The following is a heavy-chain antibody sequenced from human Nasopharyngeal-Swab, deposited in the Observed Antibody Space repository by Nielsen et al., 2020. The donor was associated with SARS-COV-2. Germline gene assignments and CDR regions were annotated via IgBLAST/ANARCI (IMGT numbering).Heavy chain of an antibody. D-gene: IGHD3-22*01. CDR1: GGSVSSNIYY. V-gene: IGHV4-61*01. J-gene: IGHJ4*02. Sequence: SETLSLTCTVSGGSVSSNIYYWSWIRQPPGKGLEWIGYIYYIGSTNYSPSLKSRVTISVDKSKNQFSLKLSSVTAADTAVYYCAKSPLYYYGSSGYPVGFDYWGQGTLVTVSS. CDR2: IYYIGST. CDR3: AKSPLYYYGSSGYPVGFDY.